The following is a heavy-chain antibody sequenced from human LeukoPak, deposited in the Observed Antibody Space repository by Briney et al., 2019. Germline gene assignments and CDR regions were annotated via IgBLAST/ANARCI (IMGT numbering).Heavy chain of an antibody. Sequence: GGSLRLSCPASGFTFDDYAMHWVRQAPGKGLEWVSLISWDGGSTYYADSVKGRFTISRDNSKNSLYLQMNSLRAEDTALYYCAKVRGYCSGGSCYSGFGYMDVWGKGTTVSVSS. J-gene: IGHJ6*03. D-gene: IGHD2-15*01. CDR1: GFTFDDYA. CDR3: AKVRGYCSGGSCYSGFGYMDV. CDR2: ISWDGGST. V-gene: IGHV3-43D*04.